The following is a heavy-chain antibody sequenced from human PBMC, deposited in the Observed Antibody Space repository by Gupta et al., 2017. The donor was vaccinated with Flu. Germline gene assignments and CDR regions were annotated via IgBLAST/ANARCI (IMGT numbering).Heavy chain of an antibody. CDR2: INHSGST. D-gene: IGHD3-9*01. J-gene: IGHJ2*01. CDR3: ARKGSLRDFDWLFDWYFDL. Sequence: QVQLQQWGAGLLKPSETLSLTCAVYGGSFSGYYWSWIRQPPGKGLEWIGEINHSGSTNYNPSLKSRVTISVDTSKNQFSLKLSSVTAADTAVYYCARKGSLRDFDWLFDWYFDLWGRGTLVTVSS. CDR1: GGSFSGYY. V-gene: IGHV4-34*01.